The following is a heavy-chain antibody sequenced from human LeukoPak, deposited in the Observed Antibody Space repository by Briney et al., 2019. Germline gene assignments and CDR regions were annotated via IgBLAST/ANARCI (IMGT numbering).Heavy chain of an antibody. CDR1: GFTFSSYW. V-gene: IGHV3-7*01. CDR3: ARGSPRRGDSSGYYYY. J-gene: IGHJ4*02. D-gene: IGHD3-22*01. CDR2: IKQDGSEK. Sequence: PGGSLRLSCAASGFTFSSYWMSWVRQAPGKGLEWVANIKQDGSEKYYVDSVKGRFTISRDNAKNSLYLQMNSLRAEDTAVYYCARGSPRRGDSSGYYYYWGQGTLVTVSS.